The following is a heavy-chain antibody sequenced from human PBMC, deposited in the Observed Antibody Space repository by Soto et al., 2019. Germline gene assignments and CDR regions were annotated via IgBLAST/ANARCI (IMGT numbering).Heavy chain of an antibody. CDR3: ARFIGVRGIRGDSMDV. D-gene: IGHD3-10*01. CDR1: GGTFSSYA. Sequence: ASVKVSCKASGGTFSSYAISWVRQAPGQGLEWMGGIIPIFGTANYAQKFQGRVTITADESTSTAYMELSSLRSEDTAVYYCARFIGVRGIRGDSMDVWGQGTTVTVSS. V-gene: IGHV1-69*13. CDR2: IIPIFGTA. J-gene: IGHJ6*02.